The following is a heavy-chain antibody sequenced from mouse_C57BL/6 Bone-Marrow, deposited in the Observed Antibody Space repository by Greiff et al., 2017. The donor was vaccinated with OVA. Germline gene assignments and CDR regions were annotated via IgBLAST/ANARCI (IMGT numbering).Heavy chain of an antibody. V-gene: IGHV5-17*01. Sequence: EVKVVESGGGLVKPGGSLKLSCAASGFTFSDYGMHWVRQAPEKGLEWVAYISRGSSTIYYADTVKGRFTISRDNAKNTLFLQMTSLRSEDTAMYYCAIYYLDVWGTGTTVTVSS. CDR3: AIYYLDV. CDR2: ISRGSSTI. D-gene: IGHD1-1*02. J-gene: IGHJ1*03. CDR1: GFTFSDYG.